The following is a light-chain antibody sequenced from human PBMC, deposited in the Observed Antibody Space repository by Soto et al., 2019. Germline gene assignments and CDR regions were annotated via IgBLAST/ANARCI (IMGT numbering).Light chain of an antibody. CDR3: GTWDSSLSAWV. CDR2: DNN. Sequence: QSVLTQPPSVSAAPGRRVPISCSGSSSNIGNNYVSWYQQFPGTAPKLLIYDNNERPSGIPDRFSGSKSGTSATLGITGLQTGDEADYYCGTWDSSLSAWVFGGGTQLTVL. V-gene: IGLV1-51*01. CDR1: SSNIGNNY. J-gene: IGLJ3*02.